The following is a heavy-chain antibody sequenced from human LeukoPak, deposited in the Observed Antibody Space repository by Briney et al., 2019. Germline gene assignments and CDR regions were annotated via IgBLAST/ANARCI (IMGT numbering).Heavy chain of an antibody. CDR2: IIPIFGTA. J-gene: IGHJ4*02. CDR3: ARERPPGDSSNWFLEGYFDI. Sequence: SVKVSCKASGGTFSSYAISWVRQTPGQGLEWMGRIIPIFGTANYAQKFQGRVTITTDESTSTAYMELSSLRSEDTAVYYCARERPPGDSSNWFLEGYFDIWGQGTLVTVSS. V-gene: IGHV1-69*05. D-gene: IGHD6-13*01. CDR1: GGTFSSYA.